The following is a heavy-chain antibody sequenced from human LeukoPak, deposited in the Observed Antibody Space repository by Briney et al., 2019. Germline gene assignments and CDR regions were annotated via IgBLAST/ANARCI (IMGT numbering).Heavy chain of an antibody. CDR2: ISAYNGNT. D-gene: IGHD3-10*01. J-gene: IGHJ5*02. CDR3: ARDRARAKTPPVISYYYGSGSYSYNWFDP. CDR1: GYTFTSYG. V-gene: IGHV1-18*01. Sequence: PMASVKVSCRASGYTFTSYGISWVRQAPGQGLEWMGWISAYNGNTNYAQKLQGRVTMTTDTSTSTAYMELRSLRSDDTAVYYCARDRARAKTPPVISYYYGSGSYSYNWFDPWGQGTLVTVSS.